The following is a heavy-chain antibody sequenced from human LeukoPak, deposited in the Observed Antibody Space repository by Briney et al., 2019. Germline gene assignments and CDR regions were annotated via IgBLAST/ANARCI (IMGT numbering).Heavy chain of an antibody. CDR2: IKQDGSEK. CDR1: GFTFSTDW. D-gene: IGHD6-19*01. CDR3: VSGRGWTSDY. J-gene: IGHJ4*02. V-gene: IGHV3-7*03. Sequence: GGSLRLSCAAPGFTFSTDWMTWVRQAPGKGLEWVANIKQDGSEKYYVDSLKGRFTISRDNAKNSLYLQMNSLRAEDTAMYYCVSGRGWTSDYWGQGTLVTVSS.